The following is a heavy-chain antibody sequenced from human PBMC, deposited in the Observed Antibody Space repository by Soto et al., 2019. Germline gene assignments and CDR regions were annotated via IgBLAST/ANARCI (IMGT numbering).Heavy chain of an antibody. V-gene: IGHV1-2*04. CDR3: ARGRNVEYSSPRSHYYYYMDV. CDR1: GYTFTGYY. D-gene: IGHD6-6*01. J-gene: IGHJ6*03. Sequence: ASVKVSCKASGYTFTGYYMHWVRQAPGQGLEWMGWINPNSGGTNYAQKFQGWVTMTRDTSISTAYMELSRLRSDDTAVYYCARGRNVEYSSPRSHYYYYMDVWGKGTTVTVSS. CDR2: INPNSGGT.